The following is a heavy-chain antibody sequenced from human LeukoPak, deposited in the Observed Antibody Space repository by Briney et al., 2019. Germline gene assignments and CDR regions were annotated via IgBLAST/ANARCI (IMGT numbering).Heavy chain of an antibody. D-gene: IGHD3-10*01. CDR3: ARASDWFGESTLKR. CDR2: IIPILGIA. V-gene: IGHV1-69*04. CDR1: GGTFSSYA. Sequence: KISCKASGGTFSSYAISWVRQAPGQGLEWMGRIIPILGIANYAQKFQGRVTITADKSTSTAYMELSSLRSEDTAVYYCARASDWFGESTLKRWGQGTLVTVSS. J-gene: IGHJ4*02.